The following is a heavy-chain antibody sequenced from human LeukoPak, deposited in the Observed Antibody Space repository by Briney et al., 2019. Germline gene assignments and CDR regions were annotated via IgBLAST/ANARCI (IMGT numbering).Heavy chain of an antibody. J-gene: IGHJ4*02. D-gene: IGHD2/OR15-2a*01. CDR3: AVDNRDF. V-gene: IGHV4-4*07. Sequence: SETLSLTCTVSGASVGDYYWSWIRQAAGKGLEWLGRINTSGNTIYNPSLQSRVTISVDVSKNQFSLRLISMTAADTGIYYCAVDNRDFWGQGTLVTVSS. CDR2: INTSGNT. CDR1: GASVGDYY.